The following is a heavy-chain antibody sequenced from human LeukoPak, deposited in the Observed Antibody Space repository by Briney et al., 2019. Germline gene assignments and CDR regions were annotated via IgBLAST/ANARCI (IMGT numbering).Heavy chain of an antibody. J-gene: IGHJ4*02. CDR1: GFTFSSFA. CDR3: AKGAGIAVTGTIPFDY. D-gene: IGHD6-19*01. CDR2: ISSSGSAT. Sequence: PGGSLRLSCAASGFTFSSFAMSWVRQAPGVGLEWVSAISSSGSATYYADSVKGRFTISRDNSKNTLYLQMNGLRAEDTAEYYCAKGAGIAVTGTIPFDYWGQGTLVTVSS. V-gene: IGHV3-23*01.